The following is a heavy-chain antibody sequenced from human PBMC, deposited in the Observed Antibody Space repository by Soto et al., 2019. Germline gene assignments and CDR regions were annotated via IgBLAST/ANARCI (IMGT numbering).Heavy chain of an antibody. CDR1: GGTFSSYA. CDR2: IIPIFGTA. Sequence: QVQLVQSGAEVKKPGSSVKVSCKASGGTFSSYAISWVRQAPGQGLEWMGGIIPIFGTANYAQKFQGRVTITADKSTSTAYMELSSLRSEDTAVYYCARASYYDSSGFRSSPVFDYWGRGTLVTVSS. V-gene: IGHV1-69*06. D-gene: IGHD3-22*01. CDR3: ARASYYDSSGFRSSPVFDY. J-gene: IGHJ4*02.